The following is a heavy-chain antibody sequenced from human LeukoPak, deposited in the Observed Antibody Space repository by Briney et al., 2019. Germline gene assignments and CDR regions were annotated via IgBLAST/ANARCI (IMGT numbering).Heavy chain of an antibody. CDR3: ARGGDCSTTSCFFDY. CDR2: IWYDGSNK. J-gene: IGHJ4*02. V-gene: IGHV3-33*01. Sequence: GRSLRLSCAASGFTFSSYGMHWVRQAPGKGLEWVAVIWYDGSNKYYADSVKGRFTISRDNSKNTLYLQMNSLTTEDTAVYYCARGGDCSTTSCFFDYWGQGTLVTVSS. CDR1: GFTFSSYG. D-gene: IGHD2-2*01.